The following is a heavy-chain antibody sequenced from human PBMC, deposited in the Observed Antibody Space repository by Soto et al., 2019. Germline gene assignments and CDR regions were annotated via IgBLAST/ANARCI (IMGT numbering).Heavy chain of an antibody. Sequence: SETLSLTCAVYGGSVNGYYWNWMRQPPGKGLEWIGEINHTGGTHYNPSLKSRVTMSVDTSKNQFSLRLSSVTAADTAIYYCATRITVFGLLIPPFDPWGQGTQVIVYS. CDR1: GGSVNGYY. CDR2: INHTGGT. D-gene: IGHD3-3*01. V-gene: IGHV4-34*01. J-gene: IGHJ5*02. CDR3: ATRITVFGLLIPPFDP.